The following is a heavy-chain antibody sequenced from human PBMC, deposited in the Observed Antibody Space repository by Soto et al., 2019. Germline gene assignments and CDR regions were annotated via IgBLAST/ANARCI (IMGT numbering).Heavy chain of an antibody. V-gene: IGHV3-23*01. CDR1: GFTFSNYD. CDR2: ISGGGGRI. J-gene: IGHJ4*02. CDR3: AAGGFDTISTEVIDQYYFDY. D-gene: IGHD3-3*01. Sequence: GGSLRLSCAASGFTFSNYDMSWVRQAPGKGLEWVSTISGGGGRIYYADSVRGRFTISRDNSKNTLYLQMNSLRAEDTAVYYCAAGGFDTISTEVIDQYYFDYWGQGTLVTVSS.